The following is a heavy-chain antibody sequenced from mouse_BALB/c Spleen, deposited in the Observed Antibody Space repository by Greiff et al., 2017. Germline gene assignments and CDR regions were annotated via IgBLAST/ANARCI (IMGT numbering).Heavy chain of an antibody. CDR3: AREDSTMITAY. CDR2: INPSTGYT. D-gene: IGHD2-4*01. CDR1: GYTFTSYW. J-gene: IGHJ2*01. V-gene: IGHV1-7*01. Sequence: VQLQESGAELAKPGASVKMSCKASGYTFTSYWLHWVKQRPGQGLEWIGYINPSTGYTEYNQKFKDKATLTAYKSSSTAYMQLSSLTSEDSAVYYCAREDSTMITAYWGQGTTLTVSS.